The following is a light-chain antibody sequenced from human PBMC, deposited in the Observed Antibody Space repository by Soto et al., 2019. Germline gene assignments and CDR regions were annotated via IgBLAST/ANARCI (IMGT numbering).Light chain of an antibody. CDR2: DAS. CDR3: QQYNNWPPWT. Sequence: EIVLTQSPGALSLSHGESATLSCRASQSVSDTHVAWYQQRPGQAPRLLIYDASRRDIGVPDRFIGSGSATDFTITISGLEPEDFAVYYWQQYNNWPPWTFGQGTKVEI. J-gene: IGKJ1*01. CDR1: QSVSDTH. V-gene: IGKV3D-20*02.